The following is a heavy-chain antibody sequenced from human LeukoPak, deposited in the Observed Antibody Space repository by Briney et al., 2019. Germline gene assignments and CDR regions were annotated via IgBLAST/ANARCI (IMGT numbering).Heavy chain of an antibody. J-gene: IGHJ4*02. CDR2: IYHSGST. Sequence: SQTLSLTCTVSGVSISSGDYYWSWIRQHPGKGLEWIGYIYHSGSTYYNPSLKSRTTISVDTSKNQFSLKLSSVTAADTAVYYCATTNNDSSGYYFDYWGQGTLVTVSS. CDR3: ATTNNDSSGYYFDY. CDR1: GVSISSGDYY. V-gene: IGHV4-31*03. D-gene: IGHD3-22*01.